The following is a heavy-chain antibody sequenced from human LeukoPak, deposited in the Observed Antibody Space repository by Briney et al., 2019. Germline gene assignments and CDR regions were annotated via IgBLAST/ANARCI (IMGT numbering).Heavy chain of an antibody. CDR2: IYHSGST. D-gene: IGHD3-22*01. CDR3: ARHESIYDGSGLFDY. J-gene: IGHJ4*02. V-gene: IGHV4-38-2*01. Sequence: SKTLSLTCAVSGYSISSGYYWGWIRQPPGKGLEWIGSIYHSGSTYYNPSLKSRVTISVDTSKNQFSLKLSSVTAADTAVFYCARHESIYDGSGLFDYWGQGTLVTVSS. CDR1: GYSISSGYY.